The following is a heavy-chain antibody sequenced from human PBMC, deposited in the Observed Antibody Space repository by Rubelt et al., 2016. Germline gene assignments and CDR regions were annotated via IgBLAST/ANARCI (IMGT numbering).Heavy chain of an antibody. J-gene: IGHJ4*02. CDR1: GGSISGYY. CDR3: AGHYNWNDDSC. D-gene: IGHD1-1*01. V-gene: IGHV4-59*08. CDR2: IYYSGST. Sequence: QVQLQESGPGLVKPSETLSLTCSVSGGSISGYYWSWIRQSPRKGLEWIGYIYYSGSTNLNPSLKSRVTISIATSKNQFSLKMTSVTAADTAVYFCAGHYNWNDDSCWGQGTLVTVSS.